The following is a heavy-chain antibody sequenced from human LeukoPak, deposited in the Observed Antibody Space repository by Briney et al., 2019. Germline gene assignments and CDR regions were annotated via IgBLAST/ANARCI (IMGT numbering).Heavy chain of an antibody. CDR3: ARDPALRSSGAFDI. CDR1: GFTFGSYA. CDR2: ISGSGGST. D-gene: IGHD6-6*01. V-gene: IGHV3-23*01. J-gene: IGHJ3*02. Sequence: GGSLRLSCAASGFTFGSYAMSWVRQAPGKGLEWVSAISGSGGSTYYADSVKGRFTISRDNAKNSLYLQMNSLRAEDTAVYYCARDPALRSSGAFDIWGQGTMVTVSS.